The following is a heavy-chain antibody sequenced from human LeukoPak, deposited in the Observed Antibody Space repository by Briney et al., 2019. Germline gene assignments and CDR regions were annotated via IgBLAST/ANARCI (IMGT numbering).Heavy chain of an antibody. D-gene: IGHD2-2*01. CDR2: ISGSGGST. CDR3: AKATPSVVVPAARAYGMDV. V-gene: IGHV3-23*01. J-gene: IGHJ6*02. CDR1: GFTFSSYA. Sequence: PGGSLRLSCAASGFTFSSYAMSWVRQAPGKGLEWVSAISGSGGSTYYADSVKGRFTISRDNSKNTLYLQMNSLRAEDTAVYYCAKATPSVVVPAARAYGMDVWGQGTTVTVSS.